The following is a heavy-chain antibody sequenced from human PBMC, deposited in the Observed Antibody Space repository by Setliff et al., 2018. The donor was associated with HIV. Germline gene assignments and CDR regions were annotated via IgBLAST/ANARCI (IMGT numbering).Heavy chain of an antibody. J-gene: IGHJ5*02. CDR3: ARDVPTYCSSINYYDTMNQNWFDP. V-gene: IGHV1-18*01. Sequence: ASVQVSCKASGYTFTSYGISWVRQAPGQGLEWMGWISAYNGNTNYAQKLQGRVTMTTDTSTSTAYTELRSLRSDDTAVYYCARDVPTYCSSINYYDTMNQNWFDPWGQGTLVTVSS. CDR1: GYTFTSYG. D-gene: IGHD2-2*01. CDR2: ISAYNGNT.